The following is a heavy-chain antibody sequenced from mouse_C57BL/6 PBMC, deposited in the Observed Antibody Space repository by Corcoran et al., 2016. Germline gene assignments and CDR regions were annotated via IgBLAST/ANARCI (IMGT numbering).Heavy chain of an antibody. J-gene: IGHJ3*01. D-gene: IGHD2-4*01. CDR2: INPNNGGT. Sequence: EVQLQQSGPELVKPGASVKISCKASGYTFTDYYMNWVKQSHGKSLEWIGDINPNNGGTSYNQKFKGKATLTVDKSSSTAYMELRSLTSEDSAVYYCARESYDYGAWFAYWGQGTLVTVSA. V-gene: IGHV1-26*01. CDR1: GYTFTDYY. CDR3: ARESYDYGAWFAY.